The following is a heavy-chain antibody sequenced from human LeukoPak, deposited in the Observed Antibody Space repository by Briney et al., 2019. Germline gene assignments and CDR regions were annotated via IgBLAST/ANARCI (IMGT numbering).Heavy chain of an antibody. CDR2: IRSKAYGGTT. V-gene: IGHV3-49*03. D-gene: IGHD6-19*01. CDR1: GFTFGDYA. J-gene: IGHJ4*02. Sequence: GGSLRLSCTASGFTFGDYAMSWFRQAPGKGLEWVGFIRSKAYGGTTEYAASVKGRFTISRDDSKSIAYLQMNSLKTEDTAVYYCTREPAGYSSGWYSFWGQGTLVTVSS. CDR3: TREPAGYSSGWYSF.